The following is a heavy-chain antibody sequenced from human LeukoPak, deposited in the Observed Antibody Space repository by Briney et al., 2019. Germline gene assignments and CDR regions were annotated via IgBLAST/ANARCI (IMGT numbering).Heavy chain of an antibody. D-gene: IGHD6-19*01. CDR3: ARHERRQWLVQG. CDR1: GGSISSSSYY. V-gene: IGHV4-39*01. CDR2: IYYSGST. J-gene: IGHJ4*02. Sequence: ASETLSLTCTVSGGSISSSSYYWGWIRQPPGKGLGWIGSIYYSGSTYYNPSLKSRVTISVDTSKNQFSLKLSSVTAADTAVYYCARHERRQWLVQGWGQGTLVTVSS.